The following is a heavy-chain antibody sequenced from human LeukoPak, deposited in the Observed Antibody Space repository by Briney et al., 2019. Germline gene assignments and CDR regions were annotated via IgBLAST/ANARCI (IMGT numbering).Heavy chain of an antibody. V-gene: IGHV3-7*01. CDR3: ASRAGKPGNTPWCFDY. CDR2: IKQDGSER. D-gene: IGHD1-7*01. CDR1: GFTFSNYW. Sequence: GRSLRLSCAASGFTFSNYWMTWVRQAPGKGPEWVANIKQDGSERNYVDSVKGRFTIARDNTKNSLYLQMTSLRGEDTAVYYCASRAGKPGNTPWCFDYWGQGALVTVSS. J-gene: IGHJ4*02.